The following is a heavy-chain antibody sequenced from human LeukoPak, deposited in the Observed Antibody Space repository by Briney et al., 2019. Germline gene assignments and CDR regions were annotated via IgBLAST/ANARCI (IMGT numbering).Heavy chain of an antibody. V-gene: IGHV3-30-3*01. J-gene: IGHJ4*02. D-gene: IGHD6-19*01. CDR3: ARQQWLLLIWMGSFDC. Sequence: PGRSLRLSCAASGFRFSDHAMHWVRQAPGKGLEWVAVISYDGSNKYYADSVKGRFTIFRDNSKNTLYLQMNSLRTEDTAVYYCARQQWLLLIWMGSFDCWGQGALVTVSS. CDR1: GFRFSDHA. CDR2: ISYDGSNK.